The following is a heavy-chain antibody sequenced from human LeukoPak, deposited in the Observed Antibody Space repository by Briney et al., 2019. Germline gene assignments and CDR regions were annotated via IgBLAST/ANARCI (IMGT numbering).Heavy chain of an antibody. CDR1: GVSITSSSDS. V-gene: IGHV4-39*01. D-gene: IGHD3-22*01. CDR3: ARHYYDSSGYRRDYYFDY. J-gene: IGHJ4*02. Sequence: SETLSHTCTVSGVSITSSSDSWGWVRQPPGRGLEWIGSILYSGRTYYTSSLKSRLTMSIDTSKNQFSLKLSSVTAADTATYYCARHYYDSSGYRRDYYFDYWGQGTLVTVSS. CDR2: ILYSGRT.